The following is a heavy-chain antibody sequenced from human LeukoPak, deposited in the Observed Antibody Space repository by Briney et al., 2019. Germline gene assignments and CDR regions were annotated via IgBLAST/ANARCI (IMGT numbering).Heavy chain of an antibody. Sequence: SVKVSCKASGGTFSSYAISWVRQAPGQGLEWMGGIIPIFGTANYAQKFQGRVTITADESTSTAYMELSSLRSEDTAVYYCARGGSGYYYYFDYWGQGPLVTVSS. CDR3: ARGGSGYYYYFDY. V-gene: IGHV1-69*13. D-gene: IGHD3-22*01. J-gene: IGHJ4*02. CDR1: GGTFSSYA. CDR2: IIPIFGTA.